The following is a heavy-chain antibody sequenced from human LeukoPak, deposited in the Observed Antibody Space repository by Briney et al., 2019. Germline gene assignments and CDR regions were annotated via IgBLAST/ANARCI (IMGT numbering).Heavy chain of an antibody. D-gene: IGHD2-15*01. CDR2: INPNSGGT. CDR1: GYTFTGYY. J-gene: IGHJ3*02. Sequence: ASVKVSCKASGYTFTGYYMHWVRQAPGQGLEWMGWINPNSGGTNYAQKFQGRVTITRDTSISTAYMELSRLRSDDTAVYYCARGGYCSGGSCYLGPADAFDIWGQGTMVTVSP. CDR3: ARGGYCSGGSCYLGPADAFDI. V-gene: IGHV1-2*02.